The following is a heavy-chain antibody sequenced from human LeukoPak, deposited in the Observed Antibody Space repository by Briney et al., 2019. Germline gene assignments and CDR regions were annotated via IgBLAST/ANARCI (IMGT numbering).Heavy chain of an antibody. J-gene: IGHJ5*02. CDR3: ARGNIAVAGNWFDP. CDR2: IYYSGST. Sequence: SETLSLTCTVSGGSISSYYWSWIRQPPGKGLEWIGSIYYSGSTYYNPSLKSRVTISVDTSKNQFSLKLSSVTAADTAVYYCARGNIAVAGNWFDPWGQGTLVTVSS. D-gene: IGHD6-19*01. CDR1: GGSISSYY. V-gene: IGHV4-39*07.